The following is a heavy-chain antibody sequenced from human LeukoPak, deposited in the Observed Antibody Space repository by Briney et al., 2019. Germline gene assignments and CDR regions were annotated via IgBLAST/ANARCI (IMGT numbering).Heavy chain of an antibody. D-gene: IGHD1-26*01. CDR3: AKDGTVFVGYMDV. V-gene: IGHV3-30*18. J-gene: IGHJ6*03. CDR1: GFTFSNYG. Sequence: GRSLRLSCAASGFTFSNYGMHWVRQAPGKGLEWVAVIWYGGSNEYYADSVKGRFTISRDNSKNTLYLQMNSLRGEDTAVYYCAKDGTVFVGYMDVWGKGTTVTVSS. CDR2: IWYGGSNE.